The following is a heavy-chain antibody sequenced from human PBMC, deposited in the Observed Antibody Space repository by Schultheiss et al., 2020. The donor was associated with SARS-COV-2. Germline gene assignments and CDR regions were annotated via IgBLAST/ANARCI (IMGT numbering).Heavy chain of an antibody. CDR1: GGSFSGYS. J-gene: IGHJ4*02. CDR3: ARSYGSGSYLTPNFDY. Sequence: SQTLSLTCAVYGGSFSGYSWTWIRQPPGKGLEWIGYIYYSGSTNYNPSLKSRVTISVDTSKNQFSLKLSSVTAADTAVYYCARSYGSGSYLTPNFDYWGQGTLVTVSS. V-gene: IGHV4-59*01. CDR2: IYYSGST. D-gene: IGHD3-10*01.